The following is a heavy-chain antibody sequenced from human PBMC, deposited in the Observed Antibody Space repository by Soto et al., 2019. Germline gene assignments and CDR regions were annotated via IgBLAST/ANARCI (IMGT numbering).Heavy chain of an antibody. Sequence: LSLTCTVSGGSISSEGYYWSWFRQLPGKGLEWLGDIYYSGTTYHNPSLRSRLTISGDASKNQFSLKLSSVTDADTALYYLARGGGHSDGHDYFGCWHQGNRGIVAS. CDR1: GGSISSEGYY. D-gene: IGHD5-18*01. CDR2: IYYSGTT. CDR3: ARGGGHSDGHDYFGC. V-gene: IGHV4-31*03. J-gene: IGHJ4*02.